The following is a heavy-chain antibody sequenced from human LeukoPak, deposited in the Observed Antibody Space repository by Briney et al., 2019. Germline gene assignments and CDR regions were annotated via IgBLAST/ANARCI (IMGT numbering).Heavy chain of an antibody. CDR2: ISAYNGNT. D-gene: IGHD2-2*01. CDR1: GYTFTSYG. CDR3: ARLRGGIVVVPAAIDY. Sequence: AASVKVSCKASGYTFTSYGISWVRQAPGQGLEWMGWISAYNGNTNYAQKPQGRVTMTTDTSTSTAYMELRSLRSDDTAVYYCARLRGGIVVVPAAIDYWGQGTLVTVSS. J-gene: IGHJ4*02. V-gene: IGHV1-18*01.